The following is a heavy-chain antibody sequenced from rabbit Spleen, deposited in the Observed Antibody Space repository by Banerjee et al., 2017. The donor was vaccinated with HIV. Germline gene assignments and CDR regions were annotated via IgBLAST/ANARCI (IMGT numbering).Heavy chain of an antibody. V-gene: IGHV1S45*01. Sequence: QEQLEESGGGLVQPEGSLTLTCKVSGFSFNEFSFNSGYDMCWVRQAPGKGLEWVACAYAGSSDSTYSATWAKGRFTISKTSSTTVTLQMTSLTAADTATYFCARDAGTSFSTYGMDLWGQGTLVTVS. D-gene: IGHD8-1*01. J-gene: IGHJ6*01. CDR3: ARDAGTSFSTYGMDL. CDR2: AYAGSSDST. CDR1: GFSFNEFSFNSGYD.